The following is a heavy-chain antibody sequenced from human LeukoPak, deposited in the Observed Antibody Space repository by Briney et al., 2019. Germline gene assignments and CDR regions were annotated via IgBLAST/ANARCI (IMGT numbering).Heavy chain of an antibody. D-gene: IGHD5-12*01. CDR3: ARTPRGYSGYDYSPYYLAY. J-gene: IGHJ4*02. V-gene: IGHV3-11*04. CDR1: GFTLSDYY. CDR2: ISSSGSTI. Sequence: PGGSLRLSCAASGFTLSDYYMSWIRQAPGKGLEWVSYISSSGSTIYYADSVKGRFTISRDNAKNSLYLQMNSLRAEDTAVYRCARTPRGYSGYDYSPYYLAYWGQGTLVTVSS.